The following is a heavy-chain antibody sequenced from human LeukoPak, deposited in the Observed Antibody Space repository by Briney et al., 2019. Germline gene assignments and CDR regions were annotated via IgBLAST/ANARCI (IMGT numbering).Heavy chain of an antibody. Sequence: SETLSLTCTVSGGSISSHYWSWIRQPPGKGPEWIGYIYYSGSTNYNPSLKSRVTISVDTSKNQFSLKLSSVTAADTAVYYCARHQDRYDFWSGYEGRWFDPWGQGTLVTVSS. V-gene: IGHV4-59*08. CDR1: GGSISSHY. CDR3: ARHQDRYDFWSGYEGRWFDP. D-gene: IGHD3-3*01. CDR2: IYYSGST. J-gene: IGHJ5*02.